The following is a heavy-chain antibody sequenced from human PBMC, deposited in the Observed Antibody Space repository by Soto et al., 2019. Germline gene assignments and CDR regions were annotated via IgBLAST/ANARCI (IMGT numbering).Heavy chain of an antibody. J-gene: IGHJ4*02. CDR3: AREGGIVGATTVDY. V-gene: IGHV4-61*01. D-gene: IGHD1-26*01. Sequence: SETLSLTCTVSGGSVSSGSYHWSWMRQPPGKGLDWIGYIYYSGSTEYNPSLKSRVTISVDTSKNQFSLKLSSVTAADTAVYYCAREGGIVGATTVDYWGQGTLVTVS. CDR1: GGSVSSGSYH. CDR2: IYYSGST.